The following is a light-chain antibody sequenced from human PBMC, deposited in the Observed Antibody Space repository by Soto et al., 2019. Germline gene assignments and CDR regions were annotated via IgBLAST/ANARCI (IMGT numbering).Light chain of an antibody. J-gene: IGLJ1*01. V-gene: IGLV2-14*01. Sequence: QSVLTQPASVSGSPGRSITISCTGTSNDIATYNFVSWYQQHPGKAPKLLIYDVTNRPSGVSDRFSGSKSGSTASLTISGLQAEDEADYYCNSYTTSTSFVFGTGTKVTVL. CDR3: NSYTTSTSFV. CDR1: SNDIATYNF. CDR2: DVT.